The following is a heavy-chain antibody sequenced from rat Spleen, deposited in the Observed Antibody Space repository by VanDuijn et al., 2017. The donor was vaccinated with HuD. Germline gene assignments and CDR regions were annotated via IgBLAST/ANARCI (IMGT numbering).Heavy chain of an antibody. CDR2: ISTGGGTP. CDR1: GFTFSNFG. J-gene: IGHJ2*01. D-gene: IGHD1-4*01. V-gene: IGHV5S13*01. Sequence: EVQLVESGGGLVQPGRSLKLSCTASGFTFSNFGMAWVRQAPTKGLEWVASISTGGGTPYYRDSVKGRFTISRDNSKSTLYLQMDSLRSEDTATYYCARHELPGYNWFAYWGQGVMVTVSS. CDR3: ARHELPGYNWFAY.